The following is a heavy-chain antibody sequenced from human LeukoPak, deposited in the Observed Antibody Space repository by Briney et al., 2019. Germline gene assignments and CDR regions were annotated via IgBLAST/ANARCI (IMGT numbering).Heavy chain of an antibody. V-gene: IGHV4-59*01. J-gene: IGHJ4*02. CDR1: GGSFSGYY. CDR2: IYYSGST. D-gene: IGHD2-15*01. CDR3: ARFGVAATRSIDY. Sequence: TSETLSLTCAVYGGSFSGYYWSWIRQPPGKGLEWIGYIYYSGSTNYNPSLKSRVTISVDTSKNQFSLKLSSVTAADTAVYYCARFGVAATRSIDYWGQGTLVTVSS.